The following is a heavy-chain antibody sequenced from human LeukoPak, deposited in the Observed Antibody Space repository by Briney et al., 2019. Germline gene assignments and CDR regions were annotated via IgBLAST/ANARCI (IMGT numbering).Heavy chain of an antibody. J-gene: IGHJ5*02. Sequence: SETLSLTCTVSGGSINSRPYSWGWIRQPPGKGLEWIGSIYYSGSTYYNPSLKSRVTISVDTSKNQFSLKLSSVTAADTAVYYCARENRRRGFGPWGQGTLVTVSS. CDR3: ARENRRRGFGP. CDR1: GGSINSRPYS. CDR2: IYYSGST. V-gene: IGHV4-39*07. D-gene: IGHD2/OR15-2a*01.